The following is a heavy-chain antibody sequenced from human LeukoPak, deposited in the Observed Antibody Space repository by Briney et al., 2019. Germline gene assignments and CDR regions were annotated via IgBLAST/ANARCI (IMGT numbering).Heavy chain of an antibody. V-gene: IGHV3-30*04. CDR3: AKDIDYGSGTYFKSFDY. CDR2: VSFDGRNK. CDR1: GFSLSSYA. Sequence: GGSLRLSCAASGFSLSSYAMHWVRQAPGKGLEWVSFVSFDGRNKNYADSVRGRFTISRDNAKKSLYLQMNSLRADDTALYYCAKDIDYGSGTYFKSFDYWGQGTRVAVSS. D-gene: IGHD3-10*01. J-gene: IGHJ4*02.